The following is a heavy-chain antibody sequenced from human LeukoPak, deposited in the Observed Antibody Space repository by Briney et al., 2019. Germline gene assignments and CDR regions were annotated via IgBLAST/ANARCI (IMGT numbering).Heavy chain of an antibody. D-gene: IGHD6-19*01. V-gene: IGHV3-7*01. CDR2: IKQDGSEK. CDR1: GFTFSSYW. CDR3: ARDDSSGWYFVGYYYYGMDV. J-gene: IGHJ6*02. Sequence: GGSLRLSCAASGFTFSSYWMSWVHQAPGKGLEWVANIKQDGSEKYYVDSVKGRFTISRDNAKNSLYLQMNSLRAEDTAVYYCARDDSSGWYFVGYYYYGMDVWGQGTTVTVSS.